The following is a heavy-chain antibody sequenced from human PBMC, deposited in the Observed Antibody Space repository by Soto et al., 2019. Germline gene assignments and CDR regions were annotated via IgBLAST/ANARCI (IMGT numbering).Heavy chain of an antibody. Sequence: ASVKVSCKASGYTFTSYDINWVRQATGQGLEWMGWMNPNSGNTGYAQKFQGRVTMTRNTSISTAYMELSSLRSEDTAVYYCARHGGFGGSGDFYYYYGMDAWGQGXTVTVYS. V-gene: IGHV1-8*01. D-gene: IGHD3-10*01. CDR3: ARHGGFGGSGDFYYYYGMDA. CDR1: GYTFTSYD. J-gene: IGHJ6*02. CDR2: MNPNSGNT.